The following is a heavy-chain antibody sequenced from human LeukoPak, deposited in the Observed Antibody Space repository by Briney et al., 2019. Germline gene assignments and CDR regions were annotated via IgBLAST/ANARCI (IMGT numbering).Heavy chain of an antibody. CDR2: ISAYNGNT. D-gene: IGHD3-9*01. CDR3: ARERITIFLPYYMDV. J-gene: IGHJ6*03. CDR1: GYTFTSYG. Sequence: ASVKVSCKASGYTFTSYGISGGGQAPGQGLEWMVGISAYNGNTNYAQKLQGRVTMTTDTSTSTAYMELRSLRSEDTAVYYCARERITIFLPYYMDVWGKGTTVTVSS. V-gene: IGHV1-18*01.